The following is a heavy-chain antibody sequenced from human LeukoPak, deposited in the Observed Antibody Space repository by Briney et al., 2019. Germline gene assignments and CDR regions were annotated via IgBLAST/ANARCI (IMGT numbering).Heavy chain of an antibody. D-gene: IGHD2-15*01. Sequence: GGSLRLSCAASGSTFNTYSMNWVRQAPGKGLEWVSSISTTSSYIYYADSVKGRFTISRDNAKNSLYLQMNSLRAEDTAVYYCARDRCSGYSCYNFDYWGQGTLVTVSS. J-gene: IGHJ4*02. CDR3: ARDRCSGYSCYNFDY. CDR2: ISTTSSYI. V-gene: IGHV3-21*01. CDR1: GSTFNTYS.